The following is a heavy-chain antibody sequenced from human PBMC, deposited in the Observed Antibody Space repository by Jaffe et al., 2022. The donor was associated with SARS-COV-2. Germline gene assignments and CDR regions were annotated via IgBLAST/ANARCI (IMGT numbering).Heavy chain of an antibody. D-gene: IGHD3-9*01. J-gene: IGHJ4*02. V-gene: IGHV3-23*04. CDR2: ISGSGGST. CDR3: ARLPRPSYDILAGYNNYFDY. Sequence: EVQLVESGGGLVQPGGSLRLSCSASGFTFSSHAMSWVRQAPGKGLEWVSAISGSGGSTYYADSVKGRFTISRDNSENTLLLQMNSLRAEDTAVYFCARLPRPSYDILAGYNNYFDYWGQGTLVTVSS. CDR1: GFTFSSHA.